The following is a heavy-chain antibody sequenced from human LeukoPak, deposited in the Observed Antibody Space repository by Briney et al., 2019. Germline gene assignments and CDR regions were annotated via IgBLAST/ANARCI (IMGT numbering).Heavy chain of an antibody. CDR3: ARAPYSSSWYFDY. CDR2: TYSGGST. CDR1: GFTVSSSY. J-gene: IGHJ4*02. V-gene: IGHV3-66*01. D-gene: IGHD6-13*01. Sequence: GGPLRLSCAASGFTVSSSYMTWVRQAPGKGLEWVSVTYSGGSTHYAGSVKGRFTISRDNSKNTVYLQMNSLRAEDTAVYHCARAPYSSSWYFDYWGQGTLVTVSS.